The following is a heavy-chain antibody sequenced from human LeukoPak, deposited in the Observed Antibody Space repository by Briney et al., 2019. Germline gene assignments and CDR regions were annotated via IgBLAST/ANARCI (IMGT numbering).Heavy chain of an antibody. J-gene: IGHJ4*02. V-gene: IGHV1-8*01. CDR3: ARGHRGSPFY. D-gene: IGHD2-15*01. CDR1: GYTFTSYD. Sequence: ASVTVSCKASGYTFTSYDINWVRQATGQGLEWMGWMNPNSGLTGYAQKFEGRVTMTRSTSISTAYMELSSLESEDTAVYYCARGHRGSPFYWGRGTLVTVSS. CDR2: MNPNSGLT.